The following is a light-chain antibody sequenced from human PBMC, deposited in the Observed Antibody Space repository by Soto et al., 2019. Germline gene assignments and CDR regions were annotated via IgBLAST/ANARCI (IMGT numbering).Light chain of an antibody. V-gene: IGKV3-20*01. CDR1: QSVPSSS. J-gene: IGKJ2*01. Sequence: EIVLRQSPGTLSLSPGERATVSCRASQSVPSSSLAWYQQKPGQGPRLLIYGTSRRATGIPDRFSGSVSGTDFAMTISRLEPEDSAVDFCQQDGNSPTFGQGTKLQIK. CDR2: GTS. CDR3: QQDGNSPT.